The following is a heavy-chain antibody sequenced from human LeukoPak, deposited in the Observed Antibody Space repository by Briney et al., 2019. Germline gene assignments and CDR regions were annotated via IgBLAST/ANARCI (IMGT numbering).Heavy chain of an antibody. J-gene: IGHJ6*02. CDR2: IIPIFGIA. CDR3: ARDTAMAPEDYYYGMDV. CDR1: GGTFNSYA. Sequence: ASVKVSCKASGGTFNSYAISWVRQAPGQGVEWMGRIIPIFGIANYAQKFQGRVTITADKSTSTAYMELSSLRSEDTAGYYCARDTAMAPEDYYYGMDVWGQGTTVTVSS. D-gene: IGHD5-18*01. V-gene: IGHV1-69*04.